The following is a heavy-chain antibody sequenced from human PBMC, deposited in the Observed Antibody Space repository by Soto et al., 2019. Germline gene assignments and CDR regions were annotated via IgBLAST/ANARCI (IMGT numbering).Heavy chain of an antibody. CDR1: GGSFSGYY. Sequence: SETLSLTCAVYGGSFSGYYWSWIRQPPGKGLEWIGEVNHSGSTNYNPSLKSRVTISVDTSKNQFSLKLSSVTAADTAVYYCARVTAAPYYYYYYGMDVWGQGITVTVSS. V-gene: IGHV4-34*01. D-gene: IGHD6-6*01. CDR2: VNHSGST. CDR3: ARVTAAPYYYYYYGMDV. J-gene: IGHJ6*02.